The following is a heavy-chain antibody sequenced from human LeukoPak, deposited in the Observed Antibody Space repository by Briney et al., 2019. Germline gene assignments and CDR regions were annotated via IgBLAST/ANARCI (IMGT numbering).Heavy chain of an antibody. CDR2: ISSSGSSI. J-gene: IGHJ4*02. D-gene: IGHD5-24*01. CDR3: VRVKGGWLGEKTYDY. V-gene: IGHV3-11*01. Sequence: GGSLGLSCGASGFTFSDYYMSWIRQTPGKGLEWLAYISSSGSSIDYADSLKGRFTVSRDNGKNSLFLQMNDLRDEDTAIYYCVRVKGGWLGEKTYDYLGQGTLVTVSP. CDR1: GFTFSDYY.